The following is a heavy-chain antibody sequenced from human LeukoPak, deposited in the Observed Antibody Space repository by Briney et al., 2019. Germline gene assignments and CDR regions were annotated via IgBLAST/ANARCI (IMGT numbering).Heavy chain of an antibody. V-gene: IGHV3-23*01. CDR1: GFTFSSYG. D-gene: IGHD2-2*01. CDR2: MSGGGGST. J-gene: IGHJ4*02. Sequence: GGSLRLSCAASGFTFSSYGMSWVRQAPGKGLEWVSAMSGGGGSTFYADSVKGRFTISRDNSKNTLYLQMNSLRDEDTAVYYCAKSHCGSFSCSKAEFWGQGTLVTVSS. CDR3: AKSHCGSFSCSKAEF.